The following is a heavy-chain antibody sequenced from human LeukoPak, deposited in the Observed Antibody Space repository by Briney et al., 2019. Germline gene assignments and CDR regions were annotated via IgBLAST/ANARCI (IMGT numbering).Heavy chain of an antibody. CDR3: ARVPLPIAAAGIGDY. CDR2: ISAYNGDT. D-gene: IGHD6-13*01. Sequence: ASVKVSCKASGYTFTSYAMNWVRQAPGQGLEWMGWISAYNGDTNYAQKLQGRVTMTTDTSTSTAYMELRSLRSDDTAVYYCARVPLPIAAAGIGDYWGQGTLVTVSS. J-gene: IGHJ4*02. V-gene: IGHV1-18*01. CDR1: GYTFTSYA.